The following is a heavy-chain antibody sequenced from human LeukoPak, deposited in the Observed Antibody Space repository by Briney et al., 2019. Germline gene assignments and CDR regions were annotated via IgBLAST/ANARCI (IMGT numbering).Heavy chain of an antibody. Sequence: PGGSLRLSCAASGFTFSSYAMHWVRQAPGKGLEYVSAITTNGDKTYYGNSVKGRFTISRDNSENTLYLQMGSLTIEDMAVYYCARGGATTLFDYWGQGTLVTVSS. J-gene: IGHJ4*02. CDR1: GFTFSSYA. CDR3: ARGGATTLFDY. CDR2: ITTNGDKT. D-gene: IGHD1-26*01. V-gene: IGHV3-64*01.